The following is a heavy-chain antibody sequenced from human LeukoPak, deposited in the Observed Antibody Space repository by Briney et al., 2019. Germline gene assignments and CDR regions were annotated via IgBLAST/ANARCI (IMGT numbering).Heavy chain of an antibody. CDR1: GYTFTSYG. Sequence: ASVKVSCKASGYTFTSYGISWVRQAPGQGLEWMVWISAYNGNTNYAQKLQGRVTMTTDTSTSTAYMELRSLRSDDTAVYYCARDHGRYGSGSYYRRSVERRFDYWGQGTLVTVSS. J-gene: IGHJ4*02. CDR2: ISAYNGNT. V-gene: IGHV1-18*01. D-gene: IGHD3-10*01. CDR3: ARDHGRYGSGSYYRRSVERRFDY.